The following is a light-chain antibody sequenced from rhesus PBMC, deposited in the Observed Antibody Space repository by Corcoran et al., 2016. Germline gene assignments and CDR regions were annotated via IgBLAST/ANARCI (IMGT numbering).Light chain of an antibody. V-gene: IGKV1-28*03. CDR2: DAS. Sequence: DIQMTQSPTSLSASVGDTVTITCRASQGISSYFNWFQQKPGKAPKLLIYDASSLESGVPSRFSGSGSGTDFTLTSSSLQPEDFAAYYCLQHNSYPLTFGGGTKVEIK. CDR1: QGISSY. J-gene: IGKJ4*01. CDR3: LQHNSYPLT.